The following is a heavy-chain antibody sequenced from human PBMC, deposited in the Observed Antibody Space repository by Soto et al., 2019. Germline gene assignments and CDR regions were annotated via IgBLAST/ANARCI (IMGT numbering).Heavy chain of an antibody. V-gene: IGHV4-59*01. CDR2: IHRTGST. J-gene: IGHJ5*02. Sequence: SETLSLTCSVSRGSISSYYWSWVRQPPGKGLEWIGFIHRTGSTKYNPSLESRVTISVDTSQNQLSLRLSSVTAADTAVYYCARESAGSGKNNWFDPWGQGILITVSS. CDR1: RGSISSYY. D-gene: IGHD3-10*01. CDR3: ARESAGSGKNNWFDP.